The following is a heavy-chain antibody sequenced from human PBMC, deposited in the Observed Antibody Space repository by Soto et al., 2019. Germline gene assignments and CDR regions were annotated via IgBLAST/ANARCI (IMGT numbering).Heavy chain of an antibody. D-gene: IGHD4-17*01. Sequence: SETLSLTCAVYGGSFSGYYWSWIRQPPGKGLEWIGEINHSGSTNYNPSLKSRVTISVDTSKNQFSLKLSSVTAADTAVYYCARGRDYGDFSDYWGQGTLVTVSS. CDR3: ARGRDYGDFSDY. CDR2: INHSGST. CDR1: GGSFSGYY. V-gene: IGHV4-34*01. J-gene: IGHJ4*02.